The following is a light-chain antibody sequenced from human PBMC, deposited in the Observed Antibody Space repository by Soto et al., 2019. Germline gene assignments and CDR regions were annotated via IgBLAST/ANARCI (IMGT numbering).Light chain of an antibody. CDR2: EGT. Sequence: QSALTQPASVSGSPGQSITISCSGTTSDVGGYNLVSWYQQHTAKAPKLLIYEGTQRPSGVSSRFSGSKSGNTASLTISGLQAEDAADYYCCSYASSSSYVFGTGTKLTVL. J-gene: IGLJ1*01. CDR1: TSDVGGYNL. CDR3: CSYASSSSYV. V-gene: IGLV2-23*01.